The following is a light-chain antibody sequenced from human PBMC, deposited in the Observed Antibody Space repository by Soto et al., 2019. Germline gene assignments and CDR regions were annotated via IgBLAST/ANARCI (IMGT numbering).Light chain of an antibody. Sequence: EVVLTQSPGTLSLSPGERVTLSCRASQSVTGNYLAWYQKRPGQAPRHLIYGASSRAAGIPDRFSGSGSGTDFTLTISRLEPEDFAVYYCQQYGNSPPWTFGQGTKVEIK. CDR3: QQYGNSPPWT. V-gene: IGKV3-20*01. J-gene: IGKJ1*01. CDR2: GAS. CDR1: QSVTGNY.